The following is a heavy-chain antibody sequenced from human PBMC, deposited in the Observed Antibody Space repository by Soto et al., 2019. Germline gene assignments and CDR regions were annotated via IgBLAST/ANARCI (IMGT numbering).Heavy chain of an antibody. J-gene: IGHJ6*04. CDR3: ARLLSFGNSLMDV. V-gene: IGHV4-34*01. D-gene: IGHD1-1*01. CDR1: GGSFSGYY. Sequence: PSETLSLTCAVYGGSFSGYYWSWIRQPPGKGLEWIGEINYSGSTNYNPSLKSRVTISVDTSKNQFSLKLSSVTAADTAVYYCARLLSFGNSLMDVWGKGTTVTVSS. CDR2: INYSGST.